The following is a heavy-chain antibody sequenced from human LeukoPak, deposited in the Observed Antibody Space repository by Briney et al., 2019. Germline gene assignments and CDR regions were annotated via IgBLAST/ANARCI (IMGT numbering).Heavy chain of an antibody. J-gene: IGHJ4*02. V-gene: IGHV1-69*05. CDR1: GGTFSSYA. Sequence: GASVKVSCKASGGTFSSYAISWVRQAPGQGLEWMGGIIPIFGTANYAQKFQGRVTITTDESTSTAYMELSSLRSEDTAVYYCARVGLAARSPGGFDYWGQGTLVTV. D-gene: IGHD6-6*01. CDR3: ARVGLAARSPGGFDY. CDR2: IIPIFGTA.